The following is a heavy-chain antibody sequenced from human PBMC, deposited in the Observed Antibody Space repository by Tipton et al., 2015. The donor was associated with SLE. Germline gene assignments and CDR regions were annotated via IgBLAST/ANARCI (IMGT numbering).Heavy chain of an antibody. V-gene: IGHV4-39*07. Sequence: TLSFTCTVSGGSISSTGYYWGWIRQPPGKGLEWIGNIYYDGSTYFNPSLKSRVTISVDTSKNQFSLKLSSVTAADTAVFYCARHRGYFTVSDYIDYWGQGTLVTVSS. CDR2: IYYDGST. J-gene: IGHJ4*02. D-gene: IGHD3-10*01. CDR3: ARHRGYFTVSDYIDY. CDR1: GGSISSTGYY.